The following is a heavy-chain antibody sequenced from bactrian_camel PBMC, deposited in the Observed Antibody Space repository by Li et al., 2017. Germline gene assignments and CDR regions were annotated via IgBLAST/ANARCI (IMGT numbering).Heavy chain of an antibody. Sequence: VQLVESGGGSVQAGGSLGLTCTASGITFEDSDMGWFRQAPGKKREAVAIIQPFGDRKYYTDSFKGRFTISQDNAKSTLYLQMNSLKPEDTAVYYCAGAGYGSCMQSYEYDFWGQGTQVTVS. D-gene: IGHD3*01. CDR1: GITFEDSD. J-gene: IGHJ4*01. V-gene: IGHV3S63*01. CDR2: IQPFGDRK. CDR3: AGAGYGSCMQSYEYDF.